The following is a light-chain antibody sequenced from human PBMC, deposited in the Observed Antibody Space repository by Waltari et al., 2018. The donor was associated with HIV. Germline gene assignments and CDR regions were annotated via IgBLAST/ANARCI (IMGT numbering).Light chain of an antibody. CDR1: QSVNSGY. CDR2: GAS. Sequence: EIVLTQSPGTLSLSPGERATLSCMTSQSVNSGYLAWFQQQHGQAPRLLIYGASTRATGIPDRFSDSGSGTDFTLTISRLEPEDFAVYYCQQYGTSPRVTFGPGTRVDIK. V-gene: IGKV3-20*01. J-gene: IGKJ3*01. CDR3: QQYGTSPRVT.